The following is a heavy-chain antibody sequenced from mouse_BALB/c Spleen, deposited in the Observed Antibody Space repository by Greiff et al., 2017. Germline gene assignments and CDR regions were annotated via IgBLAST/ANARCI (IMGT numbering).Heavy chain of an antibody. CDR2: IDPENGDT. V-gene: IGHV14-4*02. D-gene: IGHD1-1*01. J-gene: IGHJ1*01. CDR3: NALITTNWYFDV. CDR1: GFNIKDYY. Sequence: VQLQQSGAELVRSGASVKLSCTASGFNIKDYYMHWVKQRPEQGLEWIEWIDPENGDTEYAPKFQGKATMTADTSSNTAYLQLSSLTSEDTAVYYCNALITTNWYFDVWGAGTTVTVSS.